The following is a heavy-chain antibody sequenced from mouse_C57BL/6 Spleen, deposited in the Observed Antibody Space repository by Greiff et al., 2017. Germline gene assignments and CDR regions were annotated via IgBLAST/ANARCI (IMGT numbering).Heavy chain of an antibody. V-gene: IGHV1-59*01. D-gene: IGHD4-1*01. CDR1: GYTFTSYW. CDR2: IDPSDSYT. J-gene: IGHJ2*01. Sequence: VQLQQSGAELVRPGTSVKLSCKASGYTFTSYWMHWVKQRPGQGLEWIGVIDPSDSYTNYNQKFKGKATLTVDTSSSTAYMQLSSLTSEDSAVYYCARPSNWGHFDYWGQGTTLTVSS. CDR3: ARPSNWGHFDY.